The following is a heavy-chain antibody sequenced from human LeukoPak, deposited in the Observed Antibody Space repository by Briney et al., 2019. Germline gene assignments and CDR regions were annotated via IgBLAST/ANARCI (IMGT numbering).Heavy chain of an antibody. V-gene: IGHV3-7*01. CDR3: TRQPTTLDGSKFMSTDH. CDR1: GFTFSSYW. J-gene: IGHJ4*02. Sequence: GGSLRLSCVASGFTFSSYWMSWVRQAPGKGLEWVASVKEDGSEQYYVDSVRGRFIISRDNAKNSLYLQMSSLRAEDTAVYYSTRQPTTLDGSKFMSTDHWGQGTLVTVSS. D-gene: IGHD5/OR15-5a*01. CDR2: VKEDGSEQ.